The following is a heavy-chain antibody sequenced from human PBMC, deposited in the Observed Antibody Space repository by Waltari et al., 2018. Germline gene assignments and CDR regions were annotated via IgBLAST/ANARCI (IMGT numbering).Heavy chain of an antibody. CDR2: INHSGST. Sequence: QVQLQQWGAGLLKPSETLSLTCAVYGGSFSGYYWSWIRHPQGRGLEWIGEINHSGSTNYNPSLKSRVTISVDTSKNQFSLKLSSVTAADTAVYYCARGGKVLLWFGSQNWFDPWGQGTLVTVSS. D-gene: IGHD3-10*01. V-gene: IGHV4-34*01. CDR1: GGSFSGYY. J-gene: IGHJ5*02. CDR3: ARGGKVLLWFGSQNWFDP.